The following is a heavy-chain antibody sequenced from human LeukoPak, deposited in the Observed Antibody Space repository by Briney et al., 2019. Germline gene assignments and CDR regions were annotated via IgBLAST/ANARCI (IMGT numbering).Heavy chain of an antibody. V-gene: IGHV1-18*01. CDR1: GYTFTSYA. CDR3: ARVWELGFDGFDI. D-gene: IGHD3-16*01. CDR2: ISPYNGNT. Sequence: ASVNVSCKASGYTFTSYAISWVRQAPGQGLEWMGWISPYNGNTNYAQKLQGRVTMTTDTSTSTVYMELRSLRSDDTAVYYCARVWELGFDGFDIWGQGTMVTVSS. J-gene: IGHJ3*02.